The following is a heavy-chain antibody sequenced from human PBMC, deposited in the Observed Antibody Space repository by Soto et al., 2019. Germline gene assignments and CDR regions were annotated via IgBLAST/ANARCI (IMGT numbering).Heavy chain of an antibody. J-gene: IGHJ5*02. V-gene: IGHV3-30*03. CDR1: GFTFSDHG. CDR2: ISYDERSK. CDR3: ATAHELSTLGLDINDYFHWSDP. D-gene: IGHD1-1*01. Sequence: QVQLVESGGGLVQPGGSLRLSCAASGFTFSDHGIHWVRQPPGKGLEWVAVISYDERSKFYADSVRGRITLSRDNSQSMVYLHLNSLSVDPPAPYSCATAHELSTLGLDINDYFHWSDPRGQGTVVIVSS.